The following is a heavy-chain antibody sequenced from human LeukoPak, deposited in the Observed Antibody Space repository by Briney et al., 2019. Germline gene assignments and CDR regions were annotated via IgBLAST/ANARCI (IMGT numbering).Heavy chain of an antibody. D-gene: IGHD3-22*01. Sequence: PSETLSLTCAVYGGSFSAYYWSWIRQPPGKGLEWIGEINHSGSTDYNPSLKSRVTISVDTSKNQFSLKLSSVTAADTAVYYCAREGTMIEGYYYMDVWGKGTTVTVSS. J-gene: IGHJ6*03. CDR2: INHSGST. CDR1: GGSFSAYY. V-gene: IGHV4-34*01. CDR3: AREGTMIEGYYYMDV.